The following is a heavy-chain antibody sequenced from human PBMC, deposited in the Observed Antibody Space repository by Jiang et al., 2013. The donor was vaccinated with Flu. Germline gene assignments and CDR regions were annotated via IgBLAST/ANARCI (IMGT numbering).Heavy chain of an antibody. Sequence: GPGLVKPSETLSLTCAVSGYSISSGYYWGWIRQPPGKGLEWIGSIYHSGSTYYNPSLKSRVTISVDTSKNQFSLKLSSVTAADTAVYYCARARGGELPSPFFDYWGQGTLVTVSS. CDR1: GYSISSGYY. J-gene: IGHJ4*02. D-gene: IGHD1-26*01. CDR2: IYHSGST. V-gene: IGHV4-38-2*01. CDR3: ARARGGELPSPFFDY.